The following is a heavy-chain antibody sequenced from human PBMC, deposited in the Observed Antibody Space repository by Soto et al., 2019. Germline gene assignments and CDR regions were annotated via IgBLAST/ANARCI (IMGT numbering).Heavy chain of an antibody. CDR2: IYNSGST. V-gene: IGHV4-31*03. CDR1: GGSINGGGYY. J-gene: IGHJ6*02. Sequence: PSETLSLTCTVSGGSINGGGYYWTWIRQHPGKGLEWIGYIYNSGSTHYSPSLKSRVTISIDTSKNQLSLKLSSVTAADTAVYFCARDRTATNFYYYGTDVWGQGTTVTVSS. D-gene: IGHD5-18*01. CDR3: ARDRTATNFYYYGTDV.